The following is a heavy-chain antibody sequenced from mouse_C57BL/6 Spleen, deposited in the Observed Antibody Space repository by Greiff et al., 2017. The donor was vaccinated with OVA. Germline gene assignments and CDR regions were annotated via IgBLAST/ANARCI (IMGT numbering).Heavy chain of an antibody. CDR3: ARFEGLLRQYWYFDV. V-gene: IGHV3-8*01. Sequence: VQLQQSGPGLAKPSQTLSLTCSVTGYSITSDYWNWIRKFPGNKLEYMGYISYSGSTYYTPSLKSRISITRDTSKNQYYLQLNSVTTEDTATYYCARFEGLLRQYWYFDVWGTGTTVTVSS. CDR2: ISYSGST. J-gene: IGHJ1*03. D-gene: IGHD1-2*01. CDR1: GYSITSDY.